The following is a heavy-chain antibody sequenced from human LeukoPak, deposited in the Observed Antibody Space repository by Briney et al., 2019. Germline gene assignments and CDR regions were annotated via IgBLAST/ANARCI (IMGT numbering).Heavy chain of an antibody. CDR1: GFAFNSYG. D-gene: IGHD2-8*02. V-gene: IGHV3-23*01. J-gene: IGHJ5*01. CDR3: ARVAVSGPTGWFDS. Sequence: GGSLRLSCAASGFAFNSYGMSWVRQAPGKGLEWVSHISASGTSTYYADSVKGRFTISRDNVDNVVYLEMNSLGAEDTATYYCARVAVSGPTGWFDSWGQGTLVIVSS. CDR2: ISASGTST.